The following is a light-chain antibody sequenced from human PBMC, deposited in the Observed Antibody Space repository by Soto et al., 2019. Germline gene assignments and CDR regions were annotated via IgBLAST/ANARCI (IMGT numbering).Light chain of an antibody. CDR1: QGISNY. CDR3: LQHKSYPRT. CDR2: GAS. Sequence: DIQMTQSPSAMSASVGDRVTITCRASQGISNYLAWFQQKPGKVPKRLIYGASSLQGGVPSRFSGSGSGTEFTLTISSLQPEDFATYYCLQHKSYPRTFGQGTKVEIK. J-gene: IGKJ1*01. V-gene: IGKV1-17*03.